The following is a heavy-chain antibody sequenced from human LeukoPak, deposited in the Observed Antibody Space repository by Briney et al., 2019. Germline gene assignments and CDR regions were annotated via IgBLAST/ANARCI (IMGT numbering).Heavy chain of an antibody. CDR3: ARADSSGYYRIDYFHY. V-gene: IGHV4-61*01. Sequence: SETLSLTCTVSGGSVSSGSYYWSWIRQPPGKRLEWIGYIYYSGGTNYNPSLKSRVTISVDTSKTQFSLKLSSVTAADTAVYFCARADSSGYYRIDYFHYWGQGTLVTVSS. CDR1: GGSVSSGSYY. J-gene: IGHJ4*02. D-gene: IGHD3-22*01. CDR2: IYYSGGT.